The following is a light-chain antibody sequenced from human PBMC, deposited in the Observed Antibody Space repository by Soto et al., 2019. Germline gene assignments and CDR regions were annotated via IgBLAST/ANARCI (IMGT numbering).Light chain of an antibody. J-gene: IGLJ7*01. Sequence: QSALTQPRSVSGSPGQSVTISCTGTSSDVGGYNLVSWYQQHPGKAPKVMIYEVSKRPSGVSSRFSGSKSGNTASLTISGLQAEDEADYYCCSYAGSTTLWVFGGGTQLTVL. CDR1: SSDVGGYNL. CDR2: EVS. CDR3: CSYAGSTTLWV. V-gene: IGLV2-23*02.